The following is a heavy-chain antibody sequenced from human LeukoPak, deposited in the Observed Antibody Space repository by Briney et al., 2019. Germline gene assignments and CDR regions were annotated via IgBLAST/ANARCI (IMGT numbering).Heavy chain of an antibody. CDR1: GYTFTSYA. Sequence: ASVKVSCKASGYTFTSYAMHWVRQAPGQRLEWMGWINAGNGNTKYSQKFQGRVTITRDTSASTAYMELSSLRSEDTAVYYRANGHLGYGVDYWGQGTLVTVSS. V-gene: IGHV1-3*01. CDR2: INAGNGNT. J-gene: IGHJ4*02. CDR3: ANGHLGYGVDY. D-gene: IGHD4/OR15-4a*01.